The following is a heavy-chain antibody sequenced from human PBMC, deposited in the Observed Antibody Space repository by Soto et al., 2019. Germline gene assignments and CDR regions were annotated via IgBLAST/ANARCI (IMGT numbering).Heavy chain of an antibody. CDR2: ISYDGSNK. V-gene: IGHV3-30*18. D-gene: IGHD6-19*01. Sequence: QVQLVESGGGVVQPGRSLRLSCAASGFTFSSYVMHWVRQAPGKGLEWVAVISYDGSNKYYADSVKGRFTISRDNSKNTLYLQMNSLRAEDTAVYYCAKGAGGSGSNAYFDYWGQGTLVTVSS. J-gene: IGHJ4*02. CDR3: AKGAGGSGSNAYFDY. CDR1: GFTFSSYV.